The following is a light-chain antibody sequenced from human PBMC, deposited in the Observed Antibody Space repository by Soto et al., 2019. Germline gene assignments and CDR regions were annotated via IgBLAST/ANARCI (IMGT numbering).Light chain of an antibody. J-gene: IGKJ3*01. CDR1: QSVSSSY. CDR3: QQYGSSSFX. Sequence: EIVLTQSPGTLSLSPGERATLSCRASQSVSSSYLAWYQQKPGQAPRLLIYGASSRATGIPDRFSGSGSGTDFTLTISRLEPEDFAVYYCQQYGSSSFXFXPGXXVDIK. CDR2: GAS. V-gene: IGKV3-20*01.